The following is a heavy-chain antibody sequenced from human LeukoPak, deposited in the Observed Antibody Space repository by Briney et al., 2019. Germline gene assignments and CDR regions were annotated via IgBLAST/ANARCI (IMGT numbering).Heavy chain of an antibody. J-gene: IGHJ4*02. CDR2: IKQDGSEK. Sequence: WGSLRLSCTASGFTFSSYWMSWVRQPPGKGLEWVANIKQDGSEKYYVDSVKGRFTISRDNAKNSLYLQMNSLRAEHTAVYYCARVKYYYGSGSDYFDYWGQGTLVTVSS. CDR3: ARVKYYYGSGSDYFDY. V-gene: IGHV3-7*03. D-gene: IGHD3-10*01. CDR1: GFTFSSYW.